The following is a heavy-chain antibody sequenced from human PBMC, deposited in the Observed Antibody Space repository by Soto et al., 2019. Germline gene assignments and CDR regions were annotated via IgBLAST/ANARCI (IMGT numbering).Heavy chain of an antibody. Sequence: EVQLVESGGGLVKPGGSLRLSCAASGFTFSSYSMNWVRQAPGKGLEWVSSISSSSSYIYYADSVKGRFTISRDNAKNSLYLQMNSRRAEDTAVYYSAREGDYGDYAPDYWGQGTLVTVSS. V-gene: IGHV3-21*01. J-gene: IGHJ4*02. CDR2: ISSSSSYI. CDR3: AREGDYGDYAPDY. D-gene: IGHD4-17*01. CDR1: GFTFSSYS.